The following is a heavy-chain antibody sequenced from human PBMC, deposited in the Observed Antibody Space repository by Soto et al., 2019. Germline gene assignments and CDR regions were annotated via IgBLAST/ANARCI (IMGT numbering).Heavy chain of an antibody. D-gene: IGHD6-19*01. CDR1: GGSISRIRDY. V-gene: IGHV4-39*01. Sequence: VSGGSISRIRDYCCWIRQPPGKGLELIGNIYYGRNTHYSPPLKSQVAILVESSKKELSLKMTSVTAADTAVYYCARLSGWSRNNWFDPWGKGTLVTVS. CDR2: IYYGRNT. CDR3: ARLSGWSRNNWFDP. J-gene: IGHJ5*02.